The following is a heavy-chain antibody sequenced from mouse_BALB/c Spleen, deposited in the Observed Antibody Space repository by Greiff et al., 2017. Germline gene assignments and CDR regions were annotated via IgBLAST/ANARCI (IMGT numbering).Heavy chain of an antibody. D-gene: IGHD3-2*02. V-gene: IGHV14-3*02. J-gene: IGHJ4*01. Sequence: EVQLQESGAELVKPGASVKLSCTASGFNIKDTYMHWVKQRPEQGLEWIGWIDPANGNTKYDPKFQGKATITADTSSNTAYLQLSSLTSEDTAVYYCARGGRLHYYAMDYWGQGTSVTVSS. CDR3: ARGGRLHYYAMDY. CDR2: IDPANGNT. CDR1: GFNIKDTY.